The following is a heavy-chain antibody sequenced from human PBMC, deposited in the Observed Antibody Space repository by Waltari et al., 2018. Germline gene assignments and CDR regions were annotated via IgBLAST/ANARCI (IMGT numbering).Heavy chain of an antibody. CDR1: GGSISSYY. Sequence: SGPGLVKPSETLSPTCTVSGGSISSYYWSWIRQPAGKGLEWIGRIYTSGSTNYNPSLKSRVTMSVDTSKNQFSLKLSSVTAADTAVYYCARDRGITMVRGVLSAFDIWGQGTMVTVSS. J-gene: IGHJ3*02. V-gene: IGHV4-4*07. D-gene: IGHD3-10*01. CDR3: ARDRGITMVRGVLSAFDI. CDR2: IYTSGST.